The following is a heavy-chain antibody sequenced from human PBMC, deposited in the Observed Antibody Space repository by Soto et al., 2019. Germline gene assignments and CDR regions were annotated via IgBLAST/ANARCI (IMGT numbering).Heavy chain of an antibody. D-gene: IGHD3-22*01. V-gene: IGHV4-39*01. CDR1: GGAISSSSHY. CDR2: VHYSGSA. Sequence: PSETLSLTCTVSGGAISSSSHYWAWIRQPPGKGLEWVGSVHYSGSAYYNPSLKSRLTVLVDTSKNQFSLKVKSVTAADTAVYYCARRRGDRTAHYMDVWGEG. J-gene: IGHJ6*03. CDR3: ARRRGDRTAHYMDV.